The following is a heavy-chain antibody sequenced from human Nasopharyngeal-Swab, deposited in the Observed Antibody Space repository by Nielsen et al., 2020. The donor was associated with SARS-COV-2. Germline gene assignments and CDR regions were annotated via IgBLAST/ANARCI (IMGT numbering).Heavy chain of an antibody. Sequence: GSSLKFSCASSGFTFSNALMCLVRQAPGKGLEWVGRIKSKTDGGTTDYAAPVKGRFTISSDDSKNTLYLQMNSLKTEDTAMYYCTTDREIQLWLKGYFDYWGQGTLVTVSS. CDR1: GFTFSNAL. J-gene: IGHJ4*02. D-gene: IGHD5-18*01. CDR2: IKSKTDGGTT. V-gene: IGHV3-15*01. CDR3: TTDREIQLWLKGYFDY.